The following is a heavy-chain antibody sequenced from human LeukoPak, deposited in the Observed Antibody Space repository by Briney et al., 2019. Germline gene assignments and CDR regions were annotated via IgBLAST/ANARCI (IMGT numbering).Heavy chain of an antibody. CDR1: GFTFSSYW. V-gene: IGHV3-74*01. CDR2: VNGGGTST. D-gene: IGHD2-2*01. CDR3: VRSCSSGSCYGYKDY. Sequence: GGSLRLSCATSGFTFSSYWMHWVRQVPGKGLVWVSRVNGGGTSTSYADSVQGRFTISRDNAKNTLYLYMSSLRGDDTAIYFCVRSCSSGSCYGYKDYWGQGTLVTVSS. J-gene: IGHJ4*02.